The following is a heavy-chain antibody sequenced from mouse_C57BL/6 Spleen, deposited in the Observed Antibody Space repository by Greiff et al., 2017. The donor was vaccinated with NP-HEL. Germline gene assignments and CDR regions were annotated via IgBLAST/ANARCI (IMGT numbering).Heavy chain of an antibody. V-gene: IGHV1-55*01. CDR3: ASGLLRNYYAMDY. Sequence: QVQLQQPGAELVKPGASVKMSCKASGYTFTSYWITWVKQRPGQGLEWIGDFYPGSGSTNYNEKFKSKATLTVDTSSSTAYMQLSSLTSEDSAVYYCASGLLRNYYAMDYWGQGTSVTVSS. CDR2: FYPGSGST. D-gene: IGHD1-1*01. CDR1: GYTFTSYW. J-gene: IGHJ4*01.